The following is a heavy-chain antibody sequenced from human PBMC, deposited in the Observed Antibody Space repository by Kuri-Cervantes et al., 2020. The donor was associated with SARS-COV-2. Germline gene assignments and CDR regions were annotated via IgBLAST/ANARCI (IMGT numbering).Heavy chain of an antibody. J-gene: IGHJ4*02. V-gene: IGHV4-39*01. CDR3: ATNPYSSSWYPPPPDY. CDR1: GGSISSSSYY. D-gene: IGHD6-13*01. CDR2: IYYSGST. Sequence: SETLSLTCTVSGGSISSSSYYWGWIRQPPGKGLEWIGSIYYSGSTYYNPSLKSRVTISVDTSKNQFSLKLSSVTAADTAVYHCATNPYSSSWYPPPPDYWGQGTLVTVSS.